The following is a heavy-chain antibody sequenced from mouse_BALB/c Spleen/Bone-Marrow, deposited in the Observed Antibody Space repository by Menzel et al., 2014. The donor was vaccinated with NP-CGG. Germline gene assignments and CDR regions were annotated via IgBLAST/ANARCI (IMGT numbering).Heavy chain of an antibody. J-gene: IGHJ2*01. CDR1: GYTFTSYW. CDR2: INPSTGYT. Sequence: QVQLQQPGAELAKPGASVKMSCEASGYTFTSYWMHWVKQRPGQGLEWIGYINPSTGYTEYNQKFKDKATLTADKSSSTAYMQLSSLTSEDSAVYYCARSRTGTYFDYGAKAPLSQSPQ. CDR3: ARSRTGTYFDY. V-gene: IGHV1-7*01. D-gene: IGHD4-1*01.